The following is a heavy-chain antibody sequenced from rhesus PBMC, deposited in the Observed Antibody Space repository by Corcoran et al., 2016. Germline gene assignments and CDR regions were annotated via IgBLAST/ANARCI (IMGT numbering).Heavy chain of an antibody. J-gene: IGHJ4*01. D-gene: IGHD6-31*01. CDR1: GGSISSSNW. CDR3: ARHYSSGCDY. CDR2: IYGSGGST. Sequence: QVRLQESGPAVVKPSETLSLTFAVSGGSISSSNWWSWIRQSPGKGLEWIGGIYGSGGSTEYNPSLKSRVTISIDTSKNQFSLKLSSVTAADTAVHYCARHYSSGCDYWGQGVLVTVSS. V-gene: IGHV4-93*02.